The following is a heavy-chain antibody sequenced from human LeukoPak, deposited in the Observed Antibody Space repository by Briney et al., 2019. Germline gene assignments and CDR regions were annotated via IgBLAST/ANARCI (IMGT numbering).Heavy chain of an antibody. D-gene: IGHD6-19*01. CDR1: GGSASSGSYC. V-gene: IGHV4-61*01. CDR3: ARARYSSGWYYFDY. J-gene: IGHJ4*02. CDR2: IYYSGST. Sequence: SETLSLTCTVSGGSASSGSYCWSWIRQPPGKGLEWIGYIYYSGSTNYNPSLKSRVTISVDTSKNQFSLKLSSVTAADTAVYYCARARYSSGWYYFDYWGQGTLVTVSS.